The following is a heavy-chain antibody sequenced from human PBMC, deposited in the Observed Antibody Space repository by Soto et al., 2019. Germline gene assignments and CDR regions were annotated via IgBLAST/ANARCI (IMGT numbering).Heavy chain of an antibody. V-gene: IGHV4-34*01. CDR1: GGSFSGYY. J-gene: IGHJ5*02. D-gene: IGHD2-2*01. Sequence: SSETLSLTCAVYGGSFSGYYWSWIRQPPGKGLEWIGEINHSGSTNYNPSLKSRVTISVDTSKNQFSLKLSSVTAADTAVYYCARGRYCSSTSCRHWFDPWGQGTLVTVSS. CDR2: INHSGST. CDR3: ARGRYCSSTSCRHWFDP.